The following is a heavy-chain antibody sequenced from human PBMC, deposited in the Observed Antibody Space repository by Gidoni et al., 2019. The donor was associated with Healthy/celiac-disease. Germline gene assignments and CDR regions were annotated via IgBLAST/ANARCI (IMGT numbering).Heavy chain of an antibody. J-gene: IGHJ4*02. D-gene: IGHD1-7*01. CDR3: AKDKFSLAWNYGLLVY. Sequence: EVQLLESGGGLVQPGGSLRLSCAAPGFTFSSYAMSWVRQAPGKGLEWVSAISGSGGSTYYADSVKGRFTISRDNSKNTLYLQMNSLRAEDTAVYYCAKDKFSLAWNYGLLVYWGQGTLVTVSS. CDR2: ISGSGGST. V-gene: IGHV3-23*01. CDR1: GFTFSSYA.